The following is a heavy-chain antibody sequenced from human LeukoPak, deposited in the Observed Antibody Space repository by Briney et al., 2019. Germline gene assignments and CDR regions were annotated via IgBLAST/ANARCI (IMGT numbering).Heavy chain of an antibody. CDR2: INHSGST. J-gene: IGHJ6*03. Sequence: SETLSLTCAVYGGSFSGYYWSWIRQPPGKGLEWIGEINHSGSTNYNPSLNSLITISVDTSKNQYSLTLSSVTAADTAVYYGARSPGYFQYYMDVWGKGTTVTISS. D-gene: IGHD3-9*01. V-gene: IGHV4-34*01. CDR1: GGSFSGYY. CDR3: ARSPGYFQYYMDV.